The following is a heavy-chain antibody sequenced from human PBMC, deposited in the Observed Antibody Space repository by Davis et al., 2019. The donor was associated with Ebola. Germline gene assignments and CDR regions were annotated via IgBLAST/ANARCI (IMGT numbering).Heavy chain of an antibody. V-gene: IGHV4-38-2*02. Sequence: SETLSLTCTVSAYSISSGYYWGWIRQPPGKGLEWIGNVHHSGSPYYNPSLMSRVTIAVDTSKNQFSLKLSSVTAADTAVYYCAREEGYCSGGSCYSGYFDYWGQGTLVTVSS. CDR2: VHHSGSP. D-gene: IGHD2-15*01. CDR1: AYSISSGYY. CDR3: AREEGYCSGGSCYSGYFDY. J-gene: IGHJ4*02.